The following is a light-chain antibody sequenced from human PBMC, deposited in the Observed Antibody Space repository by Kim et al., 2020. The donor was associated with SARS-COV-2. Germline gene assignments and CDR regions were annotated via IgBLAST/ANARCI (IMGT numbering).Light chain of an antibody. CDR3: QQYYSTPPYT. Sequence: ASVGDGVTSTCRASQGISNSLAWYQQKPGKAPQLLLYAASRLESGVPSRLSGSGSGTDYTLTISSLQPEDFATYYCQQYYSTPPYTFGQGTKLEI. J-gene: IGKJ2*01. V-gene: IGKV1-NL1*01. CDR2: AAS. CDR1: QGISNS.